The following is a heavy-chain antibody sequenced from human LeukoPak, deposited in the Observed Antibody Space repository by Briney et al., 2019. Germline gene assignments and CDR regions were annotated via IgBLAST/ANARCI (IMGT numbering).Heavy chain of an antibody. CDR1: GGSISSGGYY. CDR3: ARVLAVGAPCSGGSCYSGWFDP. Sequence: PSETLSLTCTVSGGSISSGGYYWSWIRQPPGKGLEWIGYIYYSGSTYYNPSLKSRVTISVDTSKNQFSLKLSSVTAADTAVYYCARVLAVGAPCSGGSCYSGWFDPWGQGTLVTVSS. D-gene: IGHD2-15*01. V-gene: IGHV4-30-4*08. J-gene: IGHJ5*02. CDR2: IYYSGST.